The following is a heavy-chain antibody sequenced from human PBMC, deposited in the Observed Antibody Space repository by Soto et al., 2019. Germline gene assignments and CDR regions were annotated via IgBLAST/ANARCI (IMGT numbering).Heavy chain of an antibody. V-gene: IGHV1-18*01. CDR3: SRDSLPGYCSSTSCYGFFYYYYMDV. CDR1: GYTFTSYG. D-gene: IGHD2-2*01. CDR2: IRAYNGNT. J-gene: IGHJ6*03. Sequence: ASVKVSCKASGYTFTSYGISWVRQAPGQGHEWMGWIRAYNGNTNYAQKLQDRVTMTTDTSTSTAYMELRSLRSDDTAVYYCSRDSLPGYCSSTSCYGFFYYYYMDVWGKGTTVTVSS.